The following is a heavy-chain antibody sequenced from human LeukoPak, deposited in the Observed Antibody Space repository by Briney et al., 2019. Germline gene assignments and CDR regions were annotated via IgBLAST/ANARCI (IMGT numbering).Heavy chain of an antibody. CDR1: GFTFISYA. CDR2: ISGSGGST. J-gene: IGHJ5*02. D-gene: IGHD2-2*01. V-gene: IGHV3-23*01. CDR3: AKDPYHLLTSWFDP. Sequence: PGGSLRLSCAASGFTFISYAMSWVRQAPGKGLEWVSAISGSGGSTYFANSVKGRFTISRDNSKNTLYLQVNSLRAEDTAVYYCAKDPYHLLTSWFDPWGQGTLVTVSS.